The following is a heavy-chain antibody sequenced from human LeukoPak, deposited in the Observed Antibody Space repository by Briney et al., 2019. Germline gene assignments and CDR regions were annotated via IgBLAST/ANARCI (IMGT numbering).Heavy chain of an antibody. D-gene: IGHD2-21*01. J-gene: IGHJ3*02. CDR3: ARESGVDAFDI. CDR2: INPSGGST. Sequence: ASVKVSCKASGYTFTSYYMHWVRQAPGQGPEWMGIINPSGGSTSYAQKFQGRVTMTRDTSTSTVYMELSSLRSEDTAVYYCARESGVDAFDIWGQGTMVTVSS. V-gene: IGHV1-46*01. CDR1: GYTFTSYY.